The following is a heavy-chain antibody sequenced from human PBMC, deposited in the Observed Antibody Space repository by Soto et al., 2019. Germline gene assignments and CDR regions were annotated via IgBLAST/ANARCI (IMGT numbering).Heavy chain of an antibody. Sequence: EVLLLESGGDLVQPGGSLRLSCVASGFTFSNDDLSWVRQASGKGLEWVSAITAGGFNTYYADSVKGRFTISRDNSKNTLYLQMNSLRAEDTAVYYCAKNIGGFSGYANFDYWGQGTLVTVSS. CDR2: ITAGGFNT. CDR1: GFTFSNDD. CDR3: AKNIGGFSGYANFDY. J-gene: IGHJ4*02. V-gene: IGHV3-23*01. D-gene: IGHD5-12*01.